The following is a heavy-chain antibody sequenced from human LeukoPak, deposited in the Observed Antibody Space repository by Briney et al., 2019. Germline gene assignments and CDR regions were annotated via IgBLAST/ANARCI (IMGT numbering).Heavy chain of an antibody. V-gene: IGHV3-7*03. J-gene: IGHJ5*02. CDR2: INKDGSEK. D-gene: IGHD3-22*01. CDR1: GFTFSSYG. Sequence: GGSLRLSCAASGFTFSSYGMSWVRQAPWKGLEWVSNINKDGSEKYYVDSVKGRFTISRDNAENSLYLQMNSLRCEDTAVYYCARDYYVSSGCYNYKPWGQGTLVTVSS. CDR3: ARDYYVSSGCYNYKP.